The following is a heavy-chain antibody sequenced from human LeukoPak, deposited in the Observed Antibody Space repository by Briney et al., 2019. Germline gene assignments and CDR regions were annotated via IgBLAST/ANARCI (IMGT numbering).Heavy chain of an antibody. CDR2: ISGDGSST. D-gene: IGHD6-19*01. CDR1: GFTFSSYA. V-gene: IGHV3-74*01. Sequence: GGSLRLSCAASGFTFSSYAMTWVRQAPGKGLEWVSRISGDGSSTNYADSVKGRFTISRDNAKNTLYLQMNSLRVEDTAVYYCARGGEIAVAGTRDYYYYMDVWGKGTTVTISS. CDR3: ARGGEIAVAGTRDYYYYMDV. J-gene: IGHJ6*03.